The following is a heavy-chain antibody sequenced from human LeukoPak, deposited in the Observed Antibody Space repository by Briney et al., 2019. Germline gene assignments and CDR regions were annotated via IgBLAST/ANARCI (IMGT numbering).Heavy chain of an antibody. CDR1: GFTFGTYW. D-gene: IGHD3-16*01. J-gene: IGHJ4*02. CDR3: ARQHTWGETFDY. Sequence: PGGSLRLSCAASGFTFGTYWMSWVRQAPGTGLEWVANIKQDGSEKHYVDSVKGRFTISRDNAKNSLYLQINSLRPEDTAIYYCARQHTWGETFDYWGQGTLVTVSS. V-gene: IGHV3-7*01. CDR2: IKQDGSEK.